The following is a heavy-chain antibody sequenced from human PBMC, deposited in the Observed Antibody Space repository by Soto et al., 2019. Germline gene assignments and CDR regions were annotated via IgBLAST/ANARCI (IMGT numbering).Heavy chain of an antibody. CDR2: INPNSGGT. CDR1: GYTFTGYY. V-gene: IGHV1-2*02. J-gene: IGHJ3*02. Sequence: ASVKVSCKASGYTFTGYYMHWLRQAPGQGLEWMGWINPNSGGTNYAQKFQGRVTMTRDTSISTAYMELSRLRSDDTAVYYCARDKSYYCSGSYPPDAFDIWGQGTMVTVSS. D-gene: IGHD3-10*01. CDR3: ARDKSYYCSGSYPPDAFDI.